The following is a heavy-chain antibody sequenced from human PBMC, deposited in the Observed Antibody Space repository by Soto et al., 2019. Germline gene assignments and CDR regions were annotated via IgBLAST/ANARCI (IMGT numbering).Heavy chain of an antibody. CDR3: ARRPSLVGVDGYYFDY. D-gene: IGHD1-26*01. CDR1: GFTFSSYG. V-gene: IGHV3-33*01. J-gene: IGHJ4*02. CDR2: IWYDGSNK. Sequence: QVQLVESGGGVVQPGRSLRLSCAASGFTFSSYGMHWVRQAPGKGLEWVAVIWYDGSNKYYADSVKGRFTISRDNSKNTLYLQMNSLRAEDTAVYYCARRPSLVGVDGYYFDYWGQGTLVTVSS.